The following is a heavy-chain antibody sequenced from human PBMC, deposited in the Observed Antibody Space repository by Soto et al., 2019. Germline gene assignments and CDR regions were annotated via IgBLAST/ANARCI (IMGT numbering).Heavy chain of an antibody. J-gene: IGHJ5*02. CDR3: ARGYCTNGVCYNWFDP. Sequence: GASVKFYCKAFGYTFTGYYMHWVRQAPGQGLEWMGWINPNSGGTNYAQKFQGWVTMTRDTSISTAYMELSRLRSDDTAVYYCARGYCTNGVCYNWFDPWGQGTLVTVSS. CDR2: INPNSGGT. D-gene: IGHD2-8*01. V-gene: IGHV1-2*04. CDR1: GYTFTGYY.